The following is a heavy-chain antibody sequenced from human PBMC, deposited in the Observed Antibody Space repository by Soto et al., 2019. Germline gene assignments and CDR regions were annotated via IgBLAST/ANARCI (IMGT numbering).Heavy chain of an antibody. J-gene: IGHJ6*03. V-gene: IGHV1-8*01. CDR1: GYTFTSYD. CDR2: MNPNSGNT. CDR3: ARDQSLEDYYYYYMDV. D-gene: IGHD6-6*01. Sequence: ASVKVSCKASGYTFTSYDINWVRQATGQGLEWMGWMNPNSGNTKYSQKFQGRVTITRDTSASTAYMELSSLRSEDTAVYYCARDQSLEDYYYYYMDVWGKGTTVTVSS.